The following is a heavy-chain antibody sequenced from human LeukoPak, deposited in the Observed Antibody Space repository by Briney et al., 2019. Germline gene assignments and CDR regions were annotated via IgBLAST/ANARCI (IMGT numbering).Heavy chain of an antibody. D-gene: IGHD6-19*01. CDR3: AKDVNGGWYFFSEYFQH. Sequence: GGFLRLSCAASGFTFSSYSMNWVRQAPGKGLEWVSAISGSGGSTYYADSVKGRFTISRDNSKNTLYLQMNSLRAEDTAVYYCAKDVNGGWYFFSEYFQHWGQGTLVTVSS. CDR1: GFTFSSYS. V-gene: IGHV3-23*01. J-gene: IGHJ1*01. CDR2: ISGSGGST.